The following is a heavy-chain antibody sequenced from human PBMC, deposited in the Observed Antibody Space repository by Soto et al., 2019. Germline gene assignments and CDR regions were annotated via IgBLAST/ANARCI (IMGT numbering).Heavy chain of an antibody. Sequence: QITLKESGPTLVKPTQTLTLTCTFSGFSLSTSGVGVGWIRQPPGKALEWLALIYWNDDKRYSPSLKNRLTINKDTSQNQVVLKMPNMDPVDTATYFFANERGVYYYFWSGYDLDPYYVDYWGQGTLVTVSS. CDR2: IYWNDDK. J-gene: IGHJ4*02. V-gene: IGHV2-5*01. CDR1: GFSLSTSGVG. CDR3: ANERGVYYYFWSGYDLDPYYVDY. D-gene: IGHD3-3*01.